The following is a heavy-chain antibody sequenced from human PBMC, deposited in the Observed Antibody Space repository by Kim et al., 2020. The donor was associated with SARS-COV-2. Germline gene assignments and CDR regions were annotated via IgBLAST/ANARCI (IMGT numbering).Heavy chain of an antibody. V-gene: IGHV3-30-3*01. J-gene: IGHJ4*02. CDR1: GFTFSSYA. CDR2: ISYDGSNK. CDR3: ARDLGWGSSPPYYFDY. Sequence: GGSLRLSCAASGFTFSSYAMHWVRQAPGKGLEWVAVISYDGSNKYYADSVKGRFTISRDNSKNTLYLQMNSLRAEDTAVYYCARDLGWGSSPPYYFDYWGQGTLVTVSS. D-gene: IGHD6-13*01.